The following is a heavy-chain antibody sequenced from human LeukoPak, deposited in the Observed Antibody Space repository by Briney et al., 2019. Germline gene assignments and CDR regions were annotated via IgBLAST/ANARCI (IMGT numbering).Heavy chain of an antibody. Sequence: GGSLRLSCAASGFTFSSNYMSWVRQAPGKGLEWVSVIYSGGSTYYADSVKGRFTISRDNSKNTLYLHMNSLRTADTAIYYCARDLMFRGETGAFDIWGQGTMVTVSS. V-gene: IGHV3-53*05. D-gene: IGHD3-10*01. CDR3: ARDLMFRGETGAFDI. CDR2: IYSGGST. J-gene: IGHJ3*02. CDR1: GFTFSSNY.